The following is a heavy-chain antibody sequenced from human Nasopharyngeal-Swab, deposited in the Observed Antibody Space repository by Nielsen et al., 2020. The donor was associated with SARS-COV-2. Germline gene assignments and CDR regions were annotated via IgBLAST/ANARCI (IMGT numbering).Heavy chain of an antibody. J-gene: IGHJ3*02. V-gene: IGHV3-64*04. CDR3: ARGGNDYGDYDAFDI. CDR1: GFTFSSYA. D-gene: IGHD4-17*01. CDR2: ISSNGGST. Sequence: GESLKISCSASGFTFSSYAMHWVRQAPGKGLEYVSAISSNGGSTYYADSVKGRFTISRHNSKNTLYLQMNSLRAEDTAVYYCARGGNDYGDYDAFDIWGQGTMVTVSS.